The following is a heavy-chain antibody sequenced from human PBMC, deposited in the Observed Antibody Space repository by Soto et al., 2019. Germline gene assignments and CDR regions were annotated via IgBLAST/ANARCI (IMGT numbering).Heavy chain of an antibody. Sequence: SETLSLTCSVSGDSVSTDRYFWTWIRQPPGKGLEWIAYISYTGDTNYNPSLKSQVTISIDTSRNQFSLTLTSVTAADTAVYFCARIVVGATVDLWGQGPLVTVSS. CDR2: ISYTGDT. D-gene: IGHD1-26*01. CDR3: ARIVVGATVDL. CDR1: GDSVSTDRYF. J-gene: IGHJ5*02. V-gene: IGHV4-61*01.